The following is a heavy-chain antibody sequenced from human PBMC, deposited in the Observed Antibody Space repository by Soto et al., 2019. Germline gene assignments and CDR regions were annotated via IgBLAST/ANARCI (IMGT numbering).Heavy chain of an antibody. J-gene: IGHJ4*02. V-gene: IGHV1-3*01. CDR3: AGGSPTDGLWSGYSDYFDY. CDR2: INAGNGNT. Sequence: ASVKVSCKASGYTFTSYAMHWVRQAPGQRLEWMGWINAGNGNTKYSQKFQGRVTITRDTSASTAYMELSSLRSEDTAVYYCAGGSPTDGLWSGYSDYFDYWGQGSLVTV. CDR1: GYTFTSYA. D-gene: IGHD3-3*01.